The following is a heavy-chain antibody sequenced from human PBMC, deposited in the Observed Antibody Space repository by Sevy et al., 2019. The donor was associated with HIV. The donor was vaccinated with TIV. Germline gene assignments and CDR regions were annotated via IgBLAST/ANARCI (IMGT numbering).Heavy chain of an antibody. D-gene: IGHD2-2*02. V-gene: IGHV2-5*01. Sequence: SDPTLVTPKQTLTLSCACSGFSLSVHNVGVGWIRQPPGQSLEWLGIIYWNDVKKYIPSLRDRLTISKETSKNQVVLTXASVEPVDTGTYFSENTTDTYRTLYTYYNFHGLDVWGPGTAVTVSS. CDR3: ENTTDTYRTLYTYYNFHGLDV. CDR2: IYWNDVK. J-gene: IGHJ6*02. CDR1: GFSLSVHNVG.